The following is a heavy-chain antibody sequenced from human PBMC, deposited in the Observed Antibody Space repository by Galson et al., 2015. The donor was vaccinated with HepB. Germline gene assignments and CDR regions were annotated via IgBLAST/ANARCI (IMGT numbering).Heavy chain of an antibody. CDR1: GFTFSSYG. J-gene: IGHJ4*02. CDR2: ISYDGSNK. V-gene: IGHV3-30*18. Sequence: SLRLSCAASGFTFSSYGMHWVRQAPGKGLEWVAVISYDGSNKYYADSVKGRFTISRDNSKNTLYLQMNSLRAEDTAVYYCAKDGYDSSGYSGYFDYWGQGTLVTVSS. CDR3: AKDGYDSSGYSGYFDY. D-gene: IGHD3-22*01.